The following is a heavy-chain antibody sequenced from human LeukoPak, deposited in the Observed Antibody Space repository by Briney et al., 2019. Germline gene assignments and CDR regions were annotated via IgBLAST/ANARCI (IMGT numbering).Heavy chain of an antibody. CDR3: IRSVRNGHFDY. CDR1: GYIFTGYY. V-gene: IGHV1-8*02. J-gene: IGHJ4*02. D-gene: IGHD2-8*01. Sequence: ASVKVSCKASGYIFTGYYMHWVRQASGQGLERMGWMNPNSGNTGYVQTFQGRVTMTRSTSISTAYMELSTLRFEDTAVYYCIRSVRNGHFDYWGQGTLVTVSS. CDR2: MNPNSGNT.